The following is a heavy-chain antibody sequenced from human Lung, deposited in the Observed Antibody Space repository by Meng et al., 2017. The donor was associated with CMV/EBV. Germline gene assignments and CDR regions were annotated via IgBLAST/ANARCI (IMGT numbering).Heavy chain of an antibody. CDR2: INPSGGST. Sequence: ASXXVSXKASGYTFTSYYMHWVRQAPGQGLEWMGIINPSGGSTSYAQKFQGRVTMTRDTSTSTVYMELSSLRSEDTALYYCARDLITIAAADNYYYYGMDVXGQGXTVTVSS. CDR1: GYTFTSYY. D-gene: IGHD6-13*01. V-gene: IGHV1-46*01. J-gene: IGHJ6*02. CDR3: ARDLITIAAADNYYYYGMDV.